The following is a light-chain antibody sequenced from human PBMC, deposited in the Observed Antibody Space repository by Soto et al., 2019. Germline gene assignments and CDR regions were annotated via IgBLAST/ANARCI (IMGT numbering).Light chain of an antibody. CDR2: SNN. J-gene: IGLJ2*01. CDR3: AAWADSLNGVV. V-gene: IGLV1-44*01. CDR1: SSNIGSNT. Sequence: QSVLTQPPSASGTPGQRVTISCSGSSSNIGSNTVNWYQQLPGTAPKLLIYSNNQRPSGVPDRFSGSKSGTSASLAISGLQSEDEADYYCAAWADSLNGVVFGGGTKVTVL.